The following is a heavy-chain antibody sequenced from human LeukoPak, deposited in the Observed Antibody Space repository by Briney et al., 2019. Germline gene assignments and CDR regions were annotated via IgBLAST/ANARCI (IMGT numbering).Heavy chain of an antibody. J-gene: IGHJ5*02. CDR2: IYYSGST. CDR3: AGTIFGVVSPGFWFDP. CDR1: GGSISSYY. V-gene: IGHV4-59*01. Sequence: NPSETLSLTCTVSGGSISSYYWSWLRQPPGKGQEWIGYIYYSGSTNYNPSLKSRVTISVDTSKNQFSLKLSSVTAADTAVYYCAGTIFGVVSPGFWFDPWGQGTLVTVSS. D-gene: IGHD3-3*01.